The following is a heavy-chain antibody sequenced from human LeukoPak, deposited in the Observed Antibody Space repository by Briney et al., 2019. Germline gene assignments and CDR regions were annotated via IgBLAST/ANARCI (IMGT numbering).Heavy chain of an antibody. D-gene: IGHD3-22*01. CDR2: ISAYNGNT. CDR1: GGTFSSYA. Sequence: ASVKVSCKASGGTFSSYAISWVRQAPGQGLEWMGWISAYNGNTNYAQKLQGRVTMTTDTSTSTAYMELRSLRSDDTAVYYCARLGYYYDSSGYYLDYWGQGTLVTVSS. CDR3: ARLGYYYDSSGYYLDY. V-gene: IGHV1-18*01. J-gene: IGHJ4*02.